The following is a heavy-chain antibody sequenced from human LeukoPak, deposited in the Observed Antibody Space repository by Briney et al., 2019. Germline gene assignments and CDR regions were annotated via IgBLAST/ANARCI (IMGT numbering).Heavy chain of an antibody. CDR2: ISGSGGST. J-gene: IGHJ4*02. Sequence: QPGGSLRLSCAASGFTFSSYAMSWVRQAPGKGLEWVSAISGSGGSTYYADSVKGRFTISRDNSKNTLYLQMNSLRAEDTAVYYCAISGGRRGSYYLTYWGQGTLVTVSS. CDR1: GFTFSSYA. V-gene: IGHV3-23*01. D-gene: IGHD1-26*01. CDR3: AISGGRRGSYYLTY.